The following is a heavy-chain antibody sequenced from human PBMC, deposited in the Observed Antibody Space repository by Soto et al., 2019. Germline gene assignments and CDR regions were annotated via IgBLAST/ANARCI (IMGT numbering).Heavy chain of an antibody. J-gene: IGHJ6*02. V-gene: IGHV3-13*05. D-gene: IGHD2-15*01. CDR2: ISAAGDP. CDR3: ARPTGYCNVTTCLYGLDV. Sequence: AGGSLRLSCEASGFTFRNYDMHWVRQGTGKGLEWVSGISAAGDPDYADSVEGRFTISRENAKNTLYLQMNSLRAEDTAVYYCARPTGYCNVTTCLYGLDVWGQGTKVTVS. CDR1: GFTFRNYD.